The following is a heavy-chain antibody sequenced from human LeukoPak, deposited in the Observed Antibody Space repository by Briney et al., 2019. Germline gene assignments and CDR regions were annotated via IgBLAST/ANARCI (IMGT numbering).Heavy chain of an antibody. CDR2: INPKSDSK. J-gene: IGHJ4*02. D-gene: IGHD3-22*01. CDR1: LYTFTYYY. V-gene: IGHV1-2*02. Sequence: ASVKVSCKASLYTFTYYYIHWVRQAPGQGLEWMGWINPKSDSKNYAQKFQGRFTMTRATSISTAYMELRSLTYDDTAVYYCARGLWGDSRGYPPFDYWDQGTLVTVSS. CDR3: ARGLWGDSRGYPPFDY.